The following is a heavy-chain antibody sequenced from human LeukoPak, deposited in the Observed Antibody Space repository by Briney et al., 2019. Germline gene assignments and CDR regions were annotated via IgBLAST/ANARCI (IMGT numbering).Heavy chain of an antibody. J-gene: IGHJ4*02. D-gene: IGHD6-19*01. V-gene: IGHV4-39*07. Sequence: SETLSLTCTVSGDTFSSVTDYWAWIRQPPGKGLEWIASGDYSGGTYYNPSLESRVAISADMSKNQFSLKLTSVTGADTAVYYCAGERGEEYSSGWYKRNYFDNWGQGIRVTVSS. CDR1: GDTFSSVTDY. CDR2: GDYSGGT. CDR3: AGERGEEYSSGWYKRNYFDN.